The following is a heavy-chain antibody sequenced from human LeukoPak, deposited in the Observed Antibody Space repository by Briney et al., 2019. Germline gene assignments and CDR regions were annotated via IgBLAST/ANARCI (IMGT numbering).Heavy chain of an antibody. Sequence: PSETLSLTCTVSGGSISTYYWSWIRQPPGKGLEWIGYIYYSGYTKYNPSLKSRVTISVDTSKNQFSLKLSSVTAADTAVYYCARDGEWTRDYFDYWGQGTLVTVSS. CDR1: GGSISTYY. D-gene: IGHD3-10*01. V-gene: IGHV4-59*01. CDR3: ARDGEWTRDYFDY. CDR2: IYYSGYT. J-gene: IGHJ4*02.